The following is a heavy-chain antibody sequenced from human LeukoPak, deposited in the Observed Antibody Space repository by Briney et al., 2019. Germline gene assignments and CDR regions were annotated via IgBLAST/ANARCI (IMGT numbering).Heavy chain of an antibody. Sequence: GSLRLSCVASGFIVSNNYMSWVRQPPGKGLEWIGYVYHSGSTNYNPSLKSRVTISVDTSKNQFSLKLSSVTAADTAVYYCATYCAGVTCYYAFDVWGQGTMVAVSS. CDR1: GFIVSNNY. V-gene: IGHV4-59*02. CDR3: ATYCAGVTCYYAFDV. CDR2: VYHSGST. J-gene: IGHJ3*01. D-gene: IGHD2-15*01.